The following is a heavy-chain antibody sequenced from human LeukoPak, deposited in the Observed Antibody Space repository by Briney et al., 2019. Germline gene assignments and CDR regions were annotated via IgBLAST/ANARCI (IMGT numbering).Heavy chain of an antibody. D-gene: IGHD1-26*01. CDR2: ISSGSDTR. CDR1: GFTFSSYN. V-gene: IGHV3-48*01. Sequence: GGSLRLSCAASGFTFSSYNMNWVRQAPGKGLEWISYISSGSDTRHYADSVKGRFTISRDNAKNSLYLQLNSLRAEDTAVYYCATRCPGSYSGLGYWGQGTLVTVSS. J-gene: IGHJ4*02. CDR3: ATRCPGSYSGLGY.